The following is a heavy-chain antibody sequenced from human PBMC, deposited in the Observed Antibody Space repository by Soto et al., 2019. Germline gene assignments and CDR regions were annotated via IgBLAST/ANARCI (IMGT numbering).Heavy chain of an antibody. Sequence: SETLSLTCTVSGGSISSGDNYWSWIRQPPGKGLEWIGYINYSGSTYYNPSLKSRVSISVDTSKNQFSLKVSSVTAADTAEYYCARAQWFGELSFDYWGQGTLVTVSS. J-gene: IGHJ4*02. D-gene: IGHD3-10*01. V-gene: IGHV4-30-4*01. CDR2: INYSGST. CDR1: GGSISSGDNY. CDR3: ARAQWFGELSFDY.